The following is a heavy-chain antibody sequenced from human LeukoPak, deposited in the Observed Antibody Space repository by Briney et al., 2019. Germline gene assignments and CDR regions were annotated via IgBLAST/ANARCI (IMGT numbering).Heavy chain of an antibody. Sequence: GGSLRLSCAASGFTFSSYGMHWVRQAPGRGLEWVAVIWYDGSNKYYADSVKGRFTISRDNSKNTLYLQMNSLRAEDTAVYYCARELSYGDYGDYWGQGTLVTVSS. CDR2: IWYDGSNK. CDR3: ARELSYGDYGDY. CDR1: GFTFSSYG. D-gene: IGHD4-17*01. J-gene: IGHJ4*02. V-gene: IGHV3-33*01.